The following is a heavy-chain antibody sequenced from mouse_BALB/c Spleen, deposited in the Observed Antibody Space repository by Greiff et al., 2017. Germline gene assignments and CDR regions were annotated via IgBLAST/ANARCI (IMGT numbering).Heavy chain of an antibody. CDR3: ARRNDYDAY. V-gene: IGHV1-87*01. J-gene: IGHJ3*01. D-gene: IGHD2-4*01. Sequence: QVQLQQSGADLARPGASVKLSCKASGYTFTSYWMQWVKQRPGQGLEWIGAISPGDGDTRYTQKFKGKATLTADKPYSTAYMQLSSVAAEDSAVYYCARRNDYDAYWGQGTLVTVSA. CDR2: ISPGDGDT. CDR1: GYTFTSYW.